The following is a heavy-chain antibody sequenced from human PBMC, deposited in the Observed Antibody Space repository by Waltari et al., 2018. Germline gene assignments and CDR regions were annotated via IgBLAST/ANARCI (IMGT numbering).Heavy chain of an antibody. Sequence: EVQLVESGGGLIQPGGSLRLSSAASGFPVSRHYMSWVRQAPGKGVGGVAVMYSCGSTYYAESVKGRVTISRDNSKNTRSLQRNSLRAEDTAVYYGARTTIAAAGYWYFDLWGRGTLVTVAS. J-gene: IGHJ2*01. CDR2: MYSCGST. D-gene: IGHD6-13*01. V-gene: IGHV3-53*01. CDR1: GFPVSRHY. CDR3: ARTTIAAAGYWYFDL.